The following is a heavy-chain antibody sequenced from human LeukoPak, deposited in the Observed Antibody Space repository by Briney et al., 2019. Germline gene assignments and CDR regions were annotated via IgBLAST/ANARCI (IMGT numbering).Heavy chain of an antibody. D-gene: IGHD6-19*01. CDR1: GGSINSHY. Sequence: SETLSLTCAVSGGSINSHYWGWIRQPPGKGLEWIGDIYYTGRNNYNPSFKSRVTISVDTSKNLLSLTLTSVLAADTAIYYCVRRDTGWNYFDYWGQGTLVTVSS. CDR2: IYYTGRN. V-gene: IGHV4-59*08. J-gene: IGHJ4*02. CDR3: VRRDTGWNYFDY.